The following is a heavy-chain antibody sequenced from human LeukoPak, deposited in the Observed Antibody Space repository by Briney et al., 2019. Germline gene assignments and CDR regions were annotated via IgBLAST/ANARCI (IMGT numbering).Heavy chain of an antibody. CDR1: GFTFSSYW. CDR2: IKQDGSEK. D-gene: IGHD3-22*01. CDR3: AREGYDISGYYPTDY. J-gene: IGHJ4*02. V-gene: IGHV3-7*01. Sequence: GGSLRLSCAASGFTFSSYWMSWVRQAPGKGLEWVANIKQDGSEKYYVDSVKGRFTISRDNAKNSLYLQMKSLRAEDTAVYYCAREGYDISGYYPTDYWGQGTLVTVSS.